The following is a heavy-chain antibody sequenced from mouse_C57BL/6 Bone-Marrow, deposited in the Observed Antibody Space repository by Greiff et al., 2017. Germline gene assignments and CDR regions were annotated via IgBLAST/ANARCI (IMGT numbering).Heavy chain of an antibody. CDR2: IDPENGDT. J-gene: IGHJ2*01. D-gene: IGHD1-1*01. CDR3: THYYGSSYFDY. Sequence: VQLQQSGAELVRPGASVKLSCTASGFNIKDDYMHWVKQRPEQGLEWIGWIDPENGDTEYASKFQGKATITAYTSSNTAYLQLSSLTSEDTALYYCTHYYGSSYFDYWGQGTTLTVSS. CDR1: GFNIKDDY. V-gene: IGHV14-4*01.